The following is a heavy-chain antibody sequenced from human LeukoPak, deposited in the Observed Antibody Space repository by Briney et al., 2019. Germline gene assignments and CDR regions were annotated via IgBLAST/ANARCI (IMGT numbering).Heavy chain of an antibody. CDR3: ARDSVEMATIEDAFDI. V-gene: IGHV4-38-2*02. CDR2: VYHSGST. CDR1: GYSISSGYY. J-gene: IGHJ3*02. D-gene: IGHD5-24*01. Sequence: SETLSLTCTVSGYSISSGYYWGWIRQPPGKGLEWIGSVYHSGSTYYNPSLKSRVTISIDTSKNQFSLRLSSVTAADTAVYYCARDSVEMATIEDAFDIWGQGTMVTVSS.